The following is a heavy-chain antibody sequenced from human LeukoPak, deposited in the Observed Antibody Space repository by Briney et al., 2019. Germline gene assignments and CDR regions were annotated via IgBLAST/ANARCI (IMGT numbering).Heavy chain of an antibody. D-gene: IGHD3-3*02. J-gene: IGHJ4*02. CDR3: AGRIRRIHFWSGYYPYYFAY. V-gene: IGHV5-51*01. Sequence: GESLKISCKGSGYSFTSYWIGWVRQMPGKGLEWMGIIYPSDSDTRYSPSFQGQVTISADKSISTAYLQWSSLKASDTALYYCAGRIRRIHFWSGYYPYYFAYWRQATMATVPS. CDR1: GYSFTSYW. CDR2: IYPSDSDT.